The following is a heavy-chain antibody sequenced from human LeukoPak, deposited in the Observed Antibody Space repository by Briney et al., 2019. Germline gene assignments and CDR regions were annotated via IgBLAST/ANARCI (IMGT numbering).Heavy chain of an antibody. V-gene: IGHV4-39*01. CDR3: ARQTGSGLFILP. J-gene: IGHJ4*02. Sequence: PSETLSLTCTVSGVSISSSNSYWGWTRQPPGKGLEWIGSIYYTGNTYYNASLKSRVTISIDTSKNQISLRLTSVTATDTAIYYCARQTGSGLFILPGGQGTLVTVSS. CDR1: GVSISSSNSY. CDR2: IYYTGNT. D-gene: IGHD3/OR15-3a*01.